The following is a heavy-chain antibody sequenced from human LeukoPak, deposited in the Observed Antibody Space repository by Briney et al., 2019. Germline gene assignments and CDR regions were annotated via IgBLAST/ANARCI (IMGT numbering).Heavy chain of an antibody. D-gene: IGHD3-9*01. CDR1: GFTFSNYA. CDR3: ASHWLSLP. V-gene: IGHV3-23*01. J-gene: IGHJ5*02. Sequence: GGSLRLSCEASGFTFSNYAMSWVRQAPGKGLECVSPISGSGGSTYYRDSVKGRFTVSRDNSKNTLYVQMNSLRAEDTAVYYCASHWLSLPWGQGTLVTVSS. CDR2: ISGSGGST.